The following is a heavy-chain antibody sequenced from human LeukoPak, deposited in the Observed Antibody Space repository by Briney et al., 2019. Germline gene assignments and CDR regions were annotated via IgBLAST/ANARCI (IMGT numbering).Heavy chain of an antibody. CDR1: GGSINNYY. Sequence: PSETLSLTCTVSGGSINNYYWSWIRQPPGKGLEWIGYIYYSGCTNYNPSLKSRVTISIDTSKNQFSLKLRSVTAADTAVYYCAINSGGSVDFWGQGTLVTVSS. V-gene: IGHV4-59*01. J-gene: IGHJ4*02. D-gene: IGHD2-15*01. CDR2: IYYSGCT. CDR3: AINSGGSVDF.